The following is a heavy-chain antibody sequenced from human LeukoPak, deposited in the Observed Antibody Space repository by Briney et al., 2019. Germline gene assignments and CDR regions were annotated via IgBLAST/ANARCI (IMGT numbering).Heavy chain of an antibody. J-gene: IGHJ3*02. V-gene: IGHV4-39*01. CDR2: IYYSAST. CDR1: GGSISSSNYY. Sequence: KPSETLFLTRTVSGGSISSSNYYWGWVRQPPGKGLEWIGSIYYSASTYYNPSLKSRVTISVDTSKNQFSLKLSSVTAADTAVYYCAKYYYDSKDAFDIWGQGTMVTVSS. CDR3: AKYYYDSKDAFDI. D-gene: IGHD3-22*01.